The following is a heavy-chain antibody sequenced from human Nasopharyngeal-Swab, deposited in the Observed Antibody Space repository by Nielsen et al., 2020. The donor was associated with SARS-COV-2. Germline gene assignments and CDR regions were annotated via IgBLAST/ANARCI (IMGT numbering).Heavy chain of an antibody. Sequence: GGSLRLSCAASGFTFSSYWMTWVRQAPGKGLEWVANIKQDGSEKCYVDSVKGRFTISRGNAKNSLYLQMNSLRAEDTAVYYCARDTTMVRGIITTTYYYYGMDVWGQGTTVTVSS. V-gene: IGHV3-7*01. CDR1: GFTFSSYW. CDR3: ARDTTMVRGIITTTYYYYGMDV. D-gene: IGHD3-10*01. J-gene: IGHJ6*02. CDR2: IKQDGSEK.